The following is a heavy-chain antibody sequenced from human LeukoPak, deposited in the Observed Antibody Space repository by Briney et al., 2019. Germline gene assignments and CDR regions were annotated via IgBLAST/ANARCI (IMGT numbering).Heavy chain of an antibody. J-gene: IGHJ4*02. CDR2: IHSGGTT. CDR1: GFTVSSNY. Sequence: GGSLRLSCAVSGFTVSSNYMSWVRQAPGKGLEWVSLIHSGGTTDYADSVKDRFTISRDYSKNTVNLQINSLRAEDTAVYYCARERRYCSGDNCYSGLGYWGQGTLVTVSS. CDR3: ARERRYCSGDNCYSGLGY. D-gene: IGHD2-15*01. V-gene: IGHV3-53*01.